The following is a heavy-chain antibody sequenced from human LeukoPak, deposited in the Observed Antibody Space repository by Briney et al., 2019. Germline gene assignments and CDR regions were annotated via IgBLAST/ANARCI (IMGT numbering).Heavy chain of an antibody. Sequence: PSETLSLTCTVSAYSITNGYHWGWIRRPPGGGLEWIGYIYHTGATYYNPSLKSRVTILVDTSKNQFSLRLDSVTAAHTAVYVCARYGHTFDLWGQGTMVTVSS. J-gene: IGHJ3*01. CDR1: AYSITNGYH. V-gene: IGHV4-38-2*02. D-gene: IGHD4-17*01. CDR2: IYHTGAT. CDR3: ARYGHTFDL.